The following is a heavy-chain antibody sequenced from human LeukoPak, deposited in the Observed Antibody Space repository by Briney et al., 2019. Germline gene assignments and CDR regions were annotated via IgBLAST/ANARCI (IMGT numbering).Heavy chain of an antibody. CDR2: ISYDGSNK. CDR1: GFTFSSYV. Sequence: GGSLRLSCAASGFTFSSYVMHWVRQAPGKGLEWVAIISYDGSNKYYADSVKGRFTISRDSFKNTLYLQMNSLRPEDTAVYYCAKEGDYYGSGSYRDGFDIWGQGTRATVSS. J-gene: IGHJ3*02. D-gene: IGHD3-10*01. V-gene: IGHV3-30*04. CDR3: AKEGDYYGSGSYRDGFDI.